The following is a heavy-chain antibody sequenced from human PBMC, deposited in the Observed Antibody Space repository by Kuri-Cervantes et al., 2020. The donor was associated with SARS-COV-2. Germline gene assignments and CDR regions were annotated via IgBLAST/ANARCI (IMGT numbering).Heavy chain of an antibody. J-gene: IGHJ4*02. Sequence: GGSLRLSCAASGFTFSGHWIHWVRQAPGKGLVWVSRINPDGSYTNNADSVKGRFTLSRDNANNMLFLQMNSLRAEDTAVYYCVIDGDHWNFDYWGQGTLVTVSS. D-gene: IGHD1-1*01. CDR3: VIDGDHWNFDY. V-gene: IGHV3-74*01. CDR1: GFTFSGHW. CDR2: INPDGSYT.